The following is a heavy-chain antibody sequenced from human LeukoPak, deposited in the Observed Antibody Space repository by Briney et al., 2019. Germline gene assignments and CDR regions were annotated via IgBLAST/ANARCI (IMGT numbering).Heavy chain of an antibody. V-gene: IGHV1-24*01. Sequence: ASVKVSCKVSGYTLTELSMHWVRQAPGKGLEWMGGFDPEDGETIYAQKFQGRVTMTEDTSTDTAYMELSSLRSEDTAVYYCARGSDDYGDYVPTSAWFDPWGQGTLVTVSS. D-gene: IGHD4-17*01. CDR1: GYTLTELS. CDR3: ARGSDDYGDYVPTSAWFDP. J-gene: IGHJ5*02. CDR2: FDPEDGET.